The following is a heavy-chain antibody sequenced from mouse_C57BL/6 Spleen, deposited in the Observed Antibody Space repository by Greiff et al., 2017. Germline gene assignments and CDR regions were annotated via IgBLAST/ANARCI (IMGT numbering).Heavy chain of an antibody. J-gene: IGHJ3*01. Sequence: QVQLQQSGPELVKPGASVKISCKASGYAFSSSWMNWVKQRPGKGLEWIGRIYPGDGDTNYNGKFKGKATLTADKSSSTAYMQLSSLTSEDSAVYFCAATVVAKGFAYWGQGTLVTVSA. D-gene: IGHD1-1*01. V-gene: IGHV1-82*01. CDR1: GYAFSSSW. CDR3: AATVVAKGFAY. CDR2: IYPGDGDT.